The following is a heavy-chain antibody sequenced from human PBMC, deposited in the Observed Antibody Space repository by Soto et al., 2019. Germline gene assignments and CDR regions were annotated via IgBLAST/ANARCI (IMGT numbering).Heavy chain of an antibody. CDR2: IKHDGSER. CDR3: VRENYFDY. V-gene: IGHV3-7*01. Sequence: EEQLVESGGGLVQPGGSLRLSCAGSGFTFRNYCMGWVRQAPGKRLEWVANIKHDGSERSYADSVKGRFTNSRDNAKNFLYLQMNSLGADDTDVYYCVRENYFDYWGQGILVIVSS. CDR1: GFTFRNYC. J-gene: IGHJ4*02.